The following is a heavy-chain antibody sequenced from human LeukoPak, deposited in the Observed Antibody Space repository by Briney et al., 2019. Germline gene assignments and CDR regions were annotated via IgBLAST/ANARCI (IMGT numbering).Heavy chain of an antibody. D-gene: IGHD1-1*01. CDR3: APNWNLDY. CDR1: GITFSSYA. J-gene: IGHJ4*02. Sequence: GGSLRLSCVVSGITFSSYAMSWVRQAPGKGLDWVSAVSASGGSTYYADSVKGRFTISRDNSKNTVYLQMNSLRGEDTAIYYCAPNWNLDYWGQGSLVTVSS. CDR2: VSASGGST. V-gene: IGHV3-23*01.